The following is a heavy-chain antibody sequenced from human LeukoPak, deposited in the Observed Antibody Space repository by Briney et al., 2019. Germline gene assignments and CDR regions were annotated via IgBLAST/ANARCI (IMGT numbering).Heavy chain of an antibody. V-gene: IGHV3-23*01. J-gene: IGHJ4*02. Sequence: QTGGSLRLSCAASGFTFSSYGMSWVRQAPGKGLEWVSAISGSGGSTYYADSVKGRFTISRDNSKNTLYLQMNSLRAEDTAVYYCAKSYLDWLSKLFDYWGQGTLVTVSS. D-gene: IGHD3/OR15-3a*01. CDR1: GFTFSSYG. CDR2: ISGSGGST. CDR3: AKSYLDWLSKLFDY.